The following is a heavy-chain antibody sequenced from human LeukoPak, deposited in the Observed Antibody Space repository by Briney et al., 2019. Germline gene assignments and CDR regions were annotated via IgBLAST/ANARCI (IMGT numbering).Heavy chain of an antibody. CDR1: GFTFRSYG. CDR3: ATYYYDSGGFHFHH. D-gene: IGHD3-22*01. J-gene: IGHJ1*01. Sequence: GGSLRLSCAASGFTFRSYGMHWVRQAPGKGLEYVSAISSNGGRTYYANSVKGRFAISRDNSRNTLYLQMGSLRAEDMAVYYCATYYYDSGGFHFHHWGQGTLVTVSS. CDR2: ISSNGGRT. V-gene: IGHV3-64*01.